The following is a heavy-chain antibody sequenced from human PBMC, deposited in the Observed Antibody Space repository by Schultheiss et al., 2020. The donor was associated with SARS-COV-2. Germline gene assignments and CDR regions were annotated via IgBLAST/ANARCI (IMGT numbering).Heavy chain of an antibody. CDR1: GGSFSGYY. CDR2: IYYSGST. D-gene: IGHD3-10*01. CDR3: ARSLTIHYGSGSMVSGY. Sequence: SETLSLTCAVYGGSFSGYYWGWIRQPPGKGLEWIGYIYYSGSTNYNPSLKSRVTISVDTSKNQFSLKLSSVTAADTAVYYCARSLTIHYGSGSMVSGYWGQGTLVTVSS. V-gene: IGHV4-59*12. J-gene: IGHJ4*02.